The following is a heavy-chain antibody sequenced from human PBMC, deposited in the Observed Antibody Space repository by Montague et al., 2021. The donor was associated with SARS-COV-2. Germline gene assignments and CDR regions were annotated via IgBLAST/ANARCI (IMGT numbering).Heavy chain of an antibody. CDR1: GGSISSTSYY. J-gene: IGHJ5*02. V-gene: IGHV4-39*01. D-gene: IGHD6-19*01. CDR2: IYYSGST. CDR3: VRQPGQWLPREWSWFDP. Sequence: SETLSLTCTVSGGSISSTSYYWGWIRQPPGEGLEWIGSIYYSGSTYYNPSLKSRVTISVDTSKNQFSLKLSSVTAADTAVYYCVRQPGQWLPREWSWFDPWGQGTLVTVSS.